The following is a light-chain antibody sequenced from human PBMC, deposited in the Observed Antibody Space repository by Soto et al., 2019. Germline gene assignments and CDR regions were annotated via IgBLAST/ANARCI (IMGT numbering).Light chain of an antibody. CDR1: KGISSY. V-gene: IGKV1-27*01. CDR3: QRTYNAPIP. CDR2: SAS. Sequence: DIQMTQSPSYLSASVGDRVTITCRVNKGISSYVNGYRQKPRKVPELLSDSASNLQSGVPSRFRGSGSGTDFTLTISSLQPEDDATYYGQRTYNAPIPFGQGTRLEI. J-gene: IGKJ5*01.